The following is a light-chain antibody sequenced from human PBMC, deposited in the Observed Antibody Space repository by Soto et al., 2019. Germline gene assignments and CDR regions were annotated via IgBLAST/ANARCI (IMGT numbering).Light chain of an antibody. CDR3: QQYHNLPYT. J-gene: IGKJ2*01. CDR2: DAS. Sequence: DLQMSQSPSSLSASVGDRVTITCQASQGIRNYLNWYRQKPGKVPKLLIYDASSLETGVPSRFSGNGSGTDFTFTISSLQPEDIATYYCQQYHNLPYTFGQGTKLEIK. CDR1: QGIRNY. V-gene: IGKV1-33*01.